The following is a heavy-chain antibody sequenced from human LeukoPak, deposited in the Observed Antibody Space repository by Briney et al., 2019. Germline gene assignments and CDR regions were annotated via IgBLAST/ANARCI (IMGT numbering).Heavy chain of an antibody. J-gene: IGHJ4*02. V-gene: IGHV4-59*01. D-gene: IGHD6-19*01. CDR2: IFYTGFT. Sequence: SETLSLTCTVSDGSISDSYWSWIRQSPGKGLEWIGYIFYTGFTHYNPSLESRVTISVDTSKKQFSLRLNSVTAADTAVYYCARVPFFQYSSGWQLFDYWGQGTLVTVSS. CDR1: DGSISDSY. CDR3: ARVPFFQYSSGWQLFDY.